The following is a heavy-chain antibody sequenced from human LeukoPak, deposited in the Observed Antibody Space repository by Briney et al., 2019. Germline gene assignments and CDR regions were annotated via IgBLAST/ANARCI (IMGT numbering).Heavy chain of an antibody. J-gene: IGHJ5*02. CDR3: ARFYGSGSYYNEPTHNWFDP. D-gene: IGHD3-10*01. CDR1: GGSISSYY. CDR2: IYTSGST. Sequence: KASETLSLTCTVSGGSISSYYWSWIRQPPGKGLEWIGYIYTSGSTNYNPSLKSRVTISVDTSKNQFSLKLSSVTAADTAVYYCARFYGSGSYYNEPTHNWFDPWGQGTLVTVSS. V-gene: IGHV4-4*09.